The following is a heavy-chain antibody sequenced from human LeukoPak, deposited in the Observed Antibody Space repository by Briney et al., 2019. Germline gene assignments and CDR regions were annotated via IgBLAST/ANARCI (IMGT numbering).Heavy chain of an antibody. D-gene: IGHD2-2*01. CDR3: ARGIVVVPAAIRYFDY. V-gene: IGHV5-51*01. J-gene: IGHJ4*02. CDR1: GYSFTSYW. Sequence: GESLKISCKGSGYSFTSYWIGWVRQMPGKGLEWMGIIYPGDSDTRYSPSFQGQVTISADKSISTAYLQWSSLKASDTAMYYCARGIVVVPAAIRYFDYWGQGTLVTVSS. CDR2: IYPGDSDT.